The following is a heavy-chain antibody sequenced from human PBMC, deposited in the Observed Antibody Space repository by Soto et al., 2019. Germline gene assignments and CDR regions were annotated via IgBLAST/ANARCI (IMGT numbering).Heavy chain of an antibody. V-gene: IGHV4-34*01. Sequence: SETLSLTCAVYGGSFSGYYWSWIRQPPGKGLEWIGEINHSGSTNYNPSLKSRVTISVDTSKNQFSLRLSSVTAADTAVYYCARDDVVVPAANAHYYYYYGMDVWGQGTTVTVS. CDR1: GGSFSGYY. CDR2: INHSGST. CDR3: ARDDVVVPAANAHYYYYYGMDV. J-gene: IGHJ6*02. D-gene: IGHD2-2*01.